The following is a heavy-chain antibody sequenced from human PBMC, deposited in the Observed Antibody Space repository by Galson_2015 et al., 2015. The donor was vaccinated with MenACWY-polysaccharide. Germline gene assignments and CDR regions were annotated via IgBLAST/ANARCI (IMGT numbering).Heavy chain of an antibody. Sequence: ALRLLCAVAAVTFSSYVMSWVREAPGRGLEWVSSITGSGSSTYYVDSVKARFTISRDNSKNTLFLQVNTLRADDAAVYYGADGGREVDNWFDPWGQGALVTVSS. J-gene: IGHJ5*02. CDR1: AVTFSSYV. CDR2: ITGSGSST. V-gene: IGHV3-23*01. D-gene: IGHD3-16*01. CDR3: ADGGREVDNWFDP.